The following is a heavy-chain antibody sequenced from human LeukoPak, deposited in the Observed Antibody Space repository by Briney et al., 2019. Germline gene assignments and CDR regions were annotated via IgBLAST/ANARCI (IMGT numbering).Heavy chain of an antibody. CDR3: ARGRGYSGYDRSYWYFDL. CDR1: GFNFGIYG. CDR2: MWDDGTNE. V-gene: IGHV3-33*01. Sequence: GSLRLSCAASGFNFGIYGMHWVRQAPGKGLEWVAVMWDDGTNENYVDSVKGRFTISRDNGKSTLYLQMNSLRAEDTAVYYCARGRGYSGYDRSYWYFDLWGRGTLVTVSS. D-gene: IGHD5-12*01. J-gene: IGHJ2*01.